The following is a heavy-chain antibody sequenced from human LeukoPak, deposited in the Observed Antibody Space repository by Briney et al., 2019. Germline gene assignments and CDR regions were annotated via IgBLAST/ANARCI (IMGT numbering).Heavy chain of an antibody. D-gene: IGHD3-22*01. Sequence: GRSLRLSCAASGFTFSSYGMHWVRQAPGKGLEWVAVISYDGSNKYYADSVKGRFTISRDNSKNTLYLQMNSLRAEDTAVYYCAKDRYDSSGFDYWGQGTLVTVTS. CDR1: GFTFSSYG. CDR2: ISYDGSNK. J-gene: IGHJ4*02. CDR3: AKDRYDSSGFDY. V-gene: IGHV3-30*18.